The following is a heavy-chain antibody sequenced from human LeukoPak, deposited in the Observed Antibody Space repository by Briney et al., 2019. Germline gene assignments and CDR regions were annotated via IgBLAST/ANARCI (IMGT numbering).Heavy chain of an antibody. J-gene: IGHJ5*02. CDR1: GFTFSSYA. Sequence: PGGSLRLSCAASGFTFSSYAMSWVRQAPGKGLEWVSAISGSGGSTYYADSVKGRFTISRDNSKNTLYLQMNSLRAEGAAVYYCAKDTLLDYGSGSPNWFDPWGQGTLVTVSS. D-gene: IGHD3-10*01. CDR3: AKDTLLDYGSGSPNWFDP. V-gene: IGHV3-23*01. CDR2: ISGSGGST.